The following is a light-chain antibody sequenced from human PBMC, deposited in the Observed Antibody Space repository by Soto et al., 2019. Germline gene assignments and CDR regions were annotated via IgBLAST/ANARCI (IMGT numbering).Light chain of an antibody. J-gene: IGKJ2*02. CDR2: KAS. CDR3: QQYNSYSST. CDR1: QSISSW. Sequence: DIQMTQSPSTLSASVGDRVTITCRARQSISSWLAWYQQKPGKAPKLLIYKASSLESGVPSRFSGSGSGTEFTLTFSSLLPDDFATYYCQQYNSYSSTFGQGTKVDIK. V-gene: IGKV1-5*03.